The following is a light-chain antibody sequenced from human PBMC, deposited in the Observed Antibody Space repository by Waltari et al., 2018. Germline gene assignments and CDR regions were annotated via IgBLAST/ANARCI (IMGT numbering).Light chain of an antibody. J-gene: IGKJ5*01. V-gene: IGKV1-5*01. Sequence: DIQMTQSPSTLSASIGDSVTIPCRASQSLSSWLAWYQQSPGTAPKLLVYDASTLQSGVPSRFSGSGSGTEFTLTISSLQPEDFATYYCQHYTRYSITFGQGTRLEIK. CDR1: QSLSSW. CDR2: DAS. CDR3: QHYTRYSIT.